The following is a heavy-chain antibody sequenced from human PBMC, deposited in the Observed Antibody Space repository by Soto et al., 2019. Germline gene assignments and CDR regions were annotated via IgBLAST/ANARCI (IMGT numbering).Heavy chain of an antibody. CDR1: GGSISSYY. V-gene: IGHV4-59*01. CDR2: IYYSGST. D-gene: IGHD4-17*01. CDR3: ARVYGDYSAFDI. Sequence: LSLTCTVSGGSISSYYWSWIRQPPGKGLEWIGYIYYSGSTNYNPSLKSRVTISVDTSKNQFSLKLSSVTAADTAVYYCARVYGDYSAFDIWGQGTMVTVSS. J-gene: IGHJ3*02.